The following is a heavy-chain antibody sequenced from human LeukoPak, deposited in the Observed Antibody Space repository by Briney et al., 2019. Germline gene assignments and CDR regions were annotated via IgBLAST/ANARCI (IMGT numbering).Heavy chain of an antibody. CDR1: GFTFSNYA. Sequence: GGSLRLSCAASGFTFSNYAMSWVRQAPGRGLEWVSAISGSSGLTYYADSVKGRFTISRDNSKNTLYLQMNSLRAEDTAVYYCAKVGFSGYDYPFDYWGQGTLVTVSS. V-gene: IGHV3-23*01. D-gene: IGHD5-12*01. CDR2: ISGSSGLT. CDR3: AKVGFSGYDYPFDY. J-gene: IGHJ4*02.